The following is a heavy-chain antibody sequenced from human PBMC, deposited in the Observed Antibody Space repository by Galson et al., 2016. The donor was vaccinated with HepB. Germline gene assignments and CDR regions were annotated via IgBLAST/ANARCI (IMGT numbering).Heavy chain of an antibody. V-gene: IGHV1-3*01. D-gene: IGHD1-26*01. CDR2: INAGNGNT. J-gene: IGHJ5*02. CDR1: GYSFTSYW. Sequence: QSGAEVKEPGESLKISCKTSGYSFTSYWIGWVRQAPGQRLEWMGWINAGNGNTKYSQKFQGRVNITSDTSASTVTMELNRLTSEDTAVYYCARRIVVGATDPWGQGTLVTVSS. CDR3: ARRIVVGATDP.